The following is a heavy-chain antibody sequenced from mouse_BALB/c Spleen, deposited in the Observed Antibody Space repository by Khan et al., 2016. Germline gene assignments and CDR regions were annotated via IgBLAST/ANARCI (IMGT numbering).Heavy chain of an antibody. V-gene: IGHV3-2*02. D-gene: IGHD2-4*01. CDR3: ARGDYDGTYYGMDF. J-gene: IGHJ4*01. CDR1: GYSITNDYA. Sequence: EVQLQESGPGLVKPSQSLSLTCTVTGYSITNDYAWNWIRQFPGNKLEWMGYITYSGSTSYNPSLKSRFSLTRDTSTNQFFLQLNSVTSEDTATYYCARGDYDGTYYGMDFWSQGTSVTVSS. CDR2: ITYSGST.